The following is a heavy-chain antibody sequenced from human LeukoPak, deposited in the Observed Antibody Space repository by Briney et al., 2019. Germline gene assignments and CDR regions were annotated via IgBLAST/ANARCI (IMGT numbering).Heavy chain of an antibody. V-gene: IGHV3-7*01. CDR3: ARLGYCSTTRCYYGMDV. CDR2: IKEDGGEK. D-gene: IGHD2-2*01. Sequence: GGSLRLSCAASGFTFSSYWMSWVRQAPGKGLEWVANIKEDGGEKNYVDSVKGRFTISRDNAKNALYLEMISLRAEDTAVYYCARLGYCSTTRCYYGMDVWGQGTTVTVAS. CDR1: GFTFSSYW. J-gene: IGHJ6*02.